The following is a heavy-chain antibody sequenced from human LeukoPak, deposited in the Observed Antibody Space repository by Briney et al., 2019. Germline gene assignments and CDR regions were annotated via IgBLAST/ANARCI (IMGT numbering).Heavy chain of an antibody. J-gene: IGHJ5*02. CDR1: GFTFSNNG. CDR2: TSHDGSTE. V-gene: IGHV3-30*18. D-gene: IGHD5/OR15-5a*01. Sequence: GGSLRLSCAASGFTFSNNGIHWVRQAPGKGLEWVAATSHDGSTEYYADSVKGRFTISRDTSKNTVYLQMNSLRAEDTAVYYCVKGRLRYLQSWGQGTLVTVSS. CDR3: VKGRLRYLQS.